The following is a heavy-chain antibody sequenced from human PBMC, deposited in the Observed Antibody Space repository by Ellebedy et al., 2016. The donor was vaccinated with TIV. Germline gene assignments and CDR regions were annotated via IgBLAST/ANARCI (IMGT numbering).Heavy chain of an antibody. J-gene: IGHJ3*01. CDR2: IDPNGSAK. D-gene: IGHD3-16*01. V-gene: IGHV3-7*03. CDR1: AFIFRNYI. Sequence: GGSLRLSXAASAFIFRNYIMHWVRQAPGKGLEWVANIDPNGSAKTYVDSVKGRFTISRDNAKNSLYLQMNSLGVEDTAVYYCVREGIRGKLFDVWGQGTVVTVSS. CDR3: VREGIRGKLFDV.